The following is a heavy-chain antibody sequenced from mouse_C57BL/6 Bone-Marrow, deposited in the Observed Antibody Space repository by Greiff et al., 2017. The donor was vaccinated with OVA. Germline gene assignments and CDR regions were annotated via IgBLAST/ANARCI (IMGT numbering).Heavy chain of an antibody. CDR3: ARGYGNYPPWCAY. D-gene: IGHD2-1*01. CDR2: IYPRSGNT. CDR1: GYTFTSYG. V-gene: IGHV1-81*01. Sequence: QVQLKQSGAELARPGASVKLSCKASGYTFTSYGISWVKQRTGQGLEWIGEIYPRSGNTYYNEKFKGKATLTADKSSSTAYMELRSLTSEDSAVYFCARGYGNYPPWCAYWGQGTLVTVSA. J-gene: IGHJ3*01.